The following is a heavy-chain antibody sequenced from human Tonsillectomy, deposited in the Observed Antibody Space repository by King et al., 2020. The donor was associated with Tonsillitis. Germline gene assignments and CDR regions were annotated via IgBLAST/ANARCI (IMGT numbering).Heavy chain of an antibody. CDR1: GLTFSSYA. Sequence: VQLVESGGGVVQPGRSLRLSCAASGLTFSSYAMHWVRQAPGKGLEGVAVISYDGSNKYYADSVKGRFTISRDNSKNTLYLQMNSLRAEDTAVYYCARDMPYYYDSSGYYSRHDAFDIWGQGTMVTVSS. D-gene: IGHD3-22*01. J-gene: IGHJ3*02. CDR3: ARDMPYYYDSSGYYSRHDAFDI. CDR2: ISYDGSNK. V-gene: IGHV3-30*04.